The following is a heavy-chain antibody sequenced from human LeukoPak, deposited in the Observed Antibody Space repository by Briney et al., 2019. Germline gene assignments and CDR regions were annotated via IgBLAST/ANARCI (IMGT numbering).Heavy chain of an antibody. CDR2: ISGSGGST. V-gene: IGHV3-23*01. CDR3: AKGPRSSWYFEWFDY. Sequence: GSLRLSCAASGFTFSSYAMSWVRQAPGKGLEWVSAISGSGGSTYYADSVKGRFTISRDNSKNTLYLQMNSLRAEDTAVYYCAKGPRSSWYFEWFDYWGRGILVTVST. CDR1: GFTFSSYA. D-gene: IGHD6-13*01. J-gene: IGHJ4*02.